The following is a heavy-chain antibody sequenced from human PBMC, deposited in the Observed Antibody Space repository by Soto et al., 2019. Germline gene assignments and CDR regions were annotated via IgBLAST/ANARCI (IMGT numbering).Heavy chain of an antibody. CDR3: ARVRSPYYVWGSYRPSPRDY. CDR2: INHSGST. V-gene: IGHV4-34*01. CDR1: GGSFSGYY. Sequence: SETLSLTCAVYGGSFSGYYWSWIRQPPGKGLEWIGEINHSGSTNYNPSLKSRVTISVDTSKNQFSLKLSSVTAADTSVYYCARVRSPYYVWGSYRPSPRDYWGQGTLVT. J-gene: IGHJ4*02. D-gene: IGHD3-16*02.